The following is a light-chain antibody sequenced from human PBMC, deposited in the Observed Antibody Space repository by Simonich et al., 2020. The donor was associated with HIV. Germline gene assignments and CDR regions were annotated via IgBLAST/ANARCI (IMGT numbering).Light chain of an antibody. V-gene: IGKV1-13*02. CDR1: QGIKNA. J-gene: IGKJ3*01. Sequence: AIQLTQSPSSLSASVGDRVTITCRASQGIKNALIWYQQKPGKAPKVLIFDASSLESGVPSRFSGSGSGTDFTLTISSLQPEDFATYYCQQSNTYPPFTFGPGTKVDIK. CDR2: DAS. CDR3: QQSNTYPPFT.